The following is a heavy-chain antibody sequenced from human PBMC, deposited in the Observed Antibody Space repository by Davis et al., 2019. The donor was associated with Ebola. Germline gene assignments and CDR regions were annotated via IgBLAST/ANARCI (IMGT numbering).Heavy chain of an antibody. J-gene: IGHJ5*02. CDR1: GGTFSSYA. CDR3: ARGNYGSGSYYSQYNWFDP. V-gene: IGHV1-69*04. D-gene: IGHD3-10*01. Sequence: AASVKVSCKASGGTFSSYAISWVRQAPGQGLEWMGRIIPILGIANYAQKFQGRVTITADKSTSTAYMELSSLRSEDTAVYYCARGNYGSGSYYSQYNWFDPWGQGTLVTVSS. CDR2: IIPILGIA.